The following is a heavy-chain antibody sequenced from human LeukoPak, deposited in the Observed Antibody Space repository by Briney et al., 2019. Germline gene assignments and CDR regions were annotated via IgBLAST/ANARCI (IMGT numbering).Heavy chain of an antibody. CDR3: ARGVWILGGAFDP. CDR1: GGSISSGDYY. V-gene: IGHV4-30-4*08. D-gene: IGHD5-12*01. J-gene: IGHJ5*02. Sequence: SETLSLTCTVSGGSISSGDYYWSWIRQPPGKGLEWIGYIYYSGSTYYNPSLKSRVTISVDTSKNQFSLKLSSVTAADTAVYYCARGVWILGGAFDPWGQGTLVTVSS. CDR2: IYYSGST.